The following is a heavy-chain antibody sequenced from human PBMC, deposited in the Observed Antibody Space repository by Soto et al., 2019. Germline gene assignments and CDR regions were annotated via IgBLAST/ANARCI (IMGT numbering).Heavy chain of an antibody. CDR2: IYYSGST. CDR3: ARRHGYTLDY. Sequence: SETLSLTCTVSGGSISNYYWSWIRQPPGKGLEWIGYIYYSGSTNYNPSLKSRVTISVDTSKNQFSLKLSSVTAADTAVYYCARRHGYTLDYWGQGTLVTVS. D-gene: IGHD3-16*02. J-gene: IGHJ4*02. V-gene: IGHV4-59*08. CDR1: GGSISNYY.